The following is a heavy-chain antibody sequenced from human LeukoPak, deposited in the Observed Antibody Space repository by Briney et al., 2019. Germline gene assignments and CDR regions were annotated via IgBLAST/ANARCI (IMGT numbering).Heavy chain of an antibody. CDR3: AKDLYSSSSHDFDY. D-gene: IGHD6-6*01. V-gene: IGHV3-21*01. CDR1: GFTFSSYS. J-gene: IGHJ4*02. Sequence: GGSLRLSCAASGFTFSSYSMNWVRQAPGKGLEWVSSISSSSSYIYYADSVKGRFTISRDNSKNTLYLQMNSLRAEDTAVYYCAKDLYSSSSHDFDYWGQGTLVTVSS. CDR2: ISSSSSYI.